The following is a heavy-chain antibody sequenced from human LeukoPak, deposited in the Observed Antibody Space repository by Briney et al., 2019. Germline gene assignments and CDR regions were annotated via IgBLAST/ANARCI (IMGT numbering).Heavy chain of an antibody. CDR1: GYTFTGYY. Sequence: GASVKVSCQASGYTFTGYYMHWVRQAPGQGLEWMGWINPNSGGTNYAQKFQGRVTMTRDTSISTAYMELGRLRSDDTAVYYCARADGYNYPGYDYWGQGTLVTVSS. CDR3: ARADGYNYPGYDY. CDR2: INPNSGGT. V-gene: IGHV1-2*02. J-gene: IGHJ4*02. D-gene: IGHD5-24*01.